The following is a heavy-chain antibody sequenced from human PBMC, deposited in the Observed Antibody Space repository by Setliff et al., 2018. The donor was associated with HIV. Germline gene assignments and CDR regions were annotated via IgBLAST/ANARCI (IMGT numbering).Heavy chain of an antibody. Sequence: PSETLSLTCAVSRGSISTHYWSWIRQPPGKGLEWIGYISYSGSTDYKPSLKSRVTISIDTSKNQFSLKLNSVTAADAAVYYCARWVVEYDVWSGSGDYYYMDVWGKGTTVTVSS. J-gene: IGHJ6*03. CDR3: ARWVVEYDVWSGSGDYYYMDV. CDR2: ISYSGST. CDR1: RGSISTHY. D-gene: IGHD3-3*01. V-gene: IGHV4-59*11.